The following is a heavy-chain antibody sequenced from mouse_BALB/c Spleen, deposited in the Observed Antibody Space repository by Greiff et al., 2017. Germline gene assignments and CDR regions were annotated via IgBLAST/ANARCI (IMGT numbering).Heavy chain of an antibody. CDR3: GRDYDVDY. CDR1: GFSFTDYY. V-gene: IGHV7-3*02. D-gene: IGHD2-12*01. J-gene: IGHJ2*01. CDR2: IRNKGNGYTT. Sequence: DVKLVESGGGLVQPGGSLSLSCATSGFSFTDYYMSWVRQPPGKALEWLGVIRNKGNGYTTEYSASVKGRFTISRDNAQSILYLQMNTLRAEDSSTYYCGRDYDVDYWGQGTTLTVSS.